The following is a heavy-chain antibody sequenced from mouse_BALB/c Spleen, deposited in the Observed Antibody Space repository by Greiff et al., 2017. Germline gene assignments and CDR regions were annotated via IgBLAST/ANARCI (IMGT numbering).Heavy chain of an antibody. Sequence: VQLQESGADLARPGASVKMSCKASGYTFTSYTMHWVKQRPGQGLEWIGYINPSSGYTNYNQKFKDKATLTADKSSSTAYMQLSSLTSEDSAVYYCARTNWEDAMDYWGQGTSVTVSS. V-gene: IGHV1-4*01. CDR2: INPSSGYT. CDR1: GYTFTSYT. D-gene: IGHD4-1*01. CDR3: ARTNWEDAMDY. J-gene: IGHJ4*01.